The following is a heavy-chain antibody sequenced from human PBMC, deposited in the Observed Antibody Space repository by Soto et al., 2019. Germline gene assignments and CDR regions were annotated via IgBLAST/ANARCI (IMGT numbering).Heavy chain of an antibody. V-gene: IGHV7-4-1*01. CDR2: INTNTGNP. CDR3: ARASGKQLVRGSWFDP. Sequence: ASVKVSCKASGYTFTSYAMNWVRQAPGQGLEWMGWINTNTGNPTYAQGFTGRFVFSLDTSVSMAYLQICSLKAEDTAVYYCARASGKQLVRGSWFDPWVQGTLVTVSS. D-gene: IGHD6-6*01. J-gene: IGHJ5*02. CDR1: GYTFTSYA.